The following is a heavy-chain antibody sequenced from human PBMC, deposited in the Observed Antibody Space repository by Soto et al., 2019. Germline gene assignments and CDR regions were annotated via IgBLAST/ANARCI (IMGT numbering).Heavy chain of an antibody. CDR1: GFSFSSYG. V-gene: IGHV3-33*01. Sequence: QVQLVESGGGVVQPGRSLGLSCVGSGFSFSSYGMHWVRQAPGKGLEWVALIWYDGSNKYYADSVKGRFTISRHNSKNTLSLQMSSLRADDTAVYYCARAGGSTDYYYGMDVWGQGTTVTVSS. CDR3: ARAGGSTDYYYGMDV. J-gene: IGHJ6*02. CDR2: IWYDGSNK.